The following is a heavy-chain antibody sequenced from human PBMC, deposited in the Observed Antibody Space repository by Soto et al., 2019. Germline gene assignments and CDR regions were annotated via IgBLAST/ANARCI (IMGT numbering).Heavy chain of an antibody. J-gene: IGHJ6*02. CDR1: GYTFSNYY. CDR3: ARGPKVTDFGDRGYYGMDV. D-gene: IGHD4-17*01. CDR2: INPSGGGT. Sequence: QVHLVQSGAEVKKPGASVTFPCKASGYTFSNYYMHWVRQAPGQGLEWVGIINPSGGGTTYAQNFQGRVTMTRDTSTSTVYMELNSLRSEDTAVYYCARGPKVTDFGDRGYYGMDVWGHGTTVTVSS. V-gene: IGHV1-46*01.